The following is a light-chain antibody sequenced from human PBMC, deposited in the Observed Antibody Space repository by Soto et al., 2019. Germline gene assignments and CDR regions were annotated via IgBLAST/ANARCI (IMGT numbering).Light chain of an antibody. CDR1: QSVSSSY. Sequence: EIVMTQSPGTLSLPPVERATLSCRASQSVSSSYLAWYQQKPGQAPRLLIYGASSRATGIPDRFSGSGSGTDFTLTISRLEPEDFAVYYCQQYGSSLRTFGQGTKVDIK. CDR3: QQYGSSLRT. V-gene: IGKV3-20*01. J-gene: IGKJ1*01. CDR2: GAS.